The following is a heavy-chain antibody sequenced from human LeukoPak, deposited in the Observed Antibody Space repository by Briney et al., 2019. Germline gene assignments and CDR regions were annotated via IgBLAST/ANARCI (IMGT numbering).Heavy chain of an antibody. D-gene: IGHD3-10*01. Sequence: GGSLRLSCAASGFTFSSYSMNWVRQAPGKGLEWVSYISSSSSTIYYADSVKGRFTISRDNSKNTLYLQMGSLRAEDMAVYYCASSRILWFGELSYWGQGTLVTVSS. J-gene: IGHJ4*02. CDR1: GFTFSSYS. V-gene: IGHV3-48*01. CDR3: ASSRILWFGELSY. CDR2: ISSSSSTI.